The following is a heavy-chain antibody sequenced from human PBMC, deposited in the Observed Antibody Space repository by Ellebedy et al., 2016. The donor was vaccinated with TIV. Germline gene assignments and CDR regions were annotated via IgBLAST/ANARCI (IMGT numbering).Heavy chain of an antibody. V-gene: IGHV1-8*02. J-gene: IGHJ3*02. Sequence: ASVKVSXXASGGTFSSYAISWVRQAPGQGLEWMGWINPNSGGTIYAQKFQGRVTMTRNTSISTAYMELSSLRSEDTAVYYCAKDWKLFDAFDIWGQGTMVTVSS. CDR3: AKDWKLFDAFDI. CDR1: GGTFSSYA. CDR2: INPNSGGT. D-gene: IGHD1-1*01.